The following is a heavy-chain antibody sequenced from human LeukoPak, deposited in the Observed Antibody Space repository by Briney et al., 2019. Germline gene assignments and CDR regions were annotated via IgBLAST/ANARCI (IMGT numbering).Heavy chain of an antibody. CDR2: IYYSGST. V-gene: IGHV4-39*01. Sequence: SETLSLTCSVAGGSISSSSYYWGWIRQSPGKGLEWIATIYYSGSTYYNPSLRRRVTIAVDSTKNLFFLKLSAVTAAATAVYYRARPQYSSTWYIHYWGQGSLVTVSS. CDR3: ARPQYSSTWYIHY. J-gene: IGHJ4*02. D-gene: IGHD2-2*01. CDR1: GGSISSSSYY.